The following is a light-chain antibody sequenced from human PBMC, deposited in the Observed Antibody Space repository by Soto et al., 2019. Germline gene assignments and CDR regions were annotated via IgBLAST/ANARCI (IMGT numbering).Light chain of an antibody. V-gene: IGKV1-5*01. CDR1: QNIVNG. Sequence: DIQMTQSPSTLSPSVGDRVTITCRASQNIVNGLAWYQQKPGKAPKLLIYGASTLESGVPSRFSGSGSGTEFTLTITHLQPDDFATYYCLQYNTFSATFGQGTRLEIK. CDR3: LQYNTFSAT. CDR2: GAS. J-gene: IGKJ5*01.